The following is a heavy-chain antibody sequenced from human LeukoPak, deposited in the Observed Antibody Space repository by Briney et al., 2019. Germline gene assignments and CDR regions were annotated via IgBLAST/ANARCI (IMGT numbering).Heavy chain of an antibody. CDR1: GFTFSSYA. CDR2: ISGSGGST. J-gene: IGHJ4*02. D-gene: IGHD6-19*01. V-gene: IGHV3-23*01. Sequence: PGGSLRLSCAASGFTFSSYAMSRVRQAPGKGLEWVSAISGSGGSTYYADSVKGRFTISRDNSKNTLYLQMNSLRAEDTAVYYCAKGAVAGNQKPGGYWGQGTLVTVPS. CDR3: AKGAVAGNQKPGGY.